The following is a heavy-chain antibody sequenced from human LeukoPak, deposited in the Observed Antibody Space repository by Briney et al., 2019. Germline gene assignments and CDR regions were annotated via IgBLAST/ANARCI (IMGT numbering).Heavy chain of an antibody. Sequence: PSETLSLTCTVSGGSISSYYWSWIRQPPGKGLEWIGYIYYSGSTNYNPSLKSRATISVDTSKNQFSLKLSSVAAADTAVYYCARGGTAMAPTNLDYWGQGTLVTVSS. J-gene: IGHJ4*02. D-gene: IGHD5-18*01. CDR2: IYYSGST. CDR3: ARGGTAMAPTNLDY. CDR1: GGSISSYY. V-gene: IGHV4-59*01.